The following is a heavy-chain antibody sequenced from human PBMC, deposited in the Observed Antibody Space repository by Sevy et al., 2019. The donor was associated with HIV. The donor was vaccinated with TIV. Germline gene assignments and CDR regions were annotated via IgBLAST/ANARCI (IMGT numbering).Heavy chain of an antibody. Sequence: ASVKVSCKVSGYTFSTYRIMWVRQARGQGLEWMGWISPHNGDTNYAQKFQGRVTMITDTSTTTAHMELGSLRSDDTAVYYCARAYCIGGSCYSLAYWGQGTQVTVSS. J-gene: IGHJ4*02. V-gene: IGHV1-18*01. CDR1: GYTFSTYR. D-gene: IGHD2-15*01. CDR2: ISPHNGDT. CDR3: ARAYCIGGSCYSLAY.